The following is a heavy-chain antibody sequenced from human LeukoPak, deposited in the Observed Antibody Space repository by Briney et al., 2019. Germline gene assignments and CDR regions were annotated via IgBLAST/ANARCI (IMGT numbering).Heavy chain of an antibody. D-gene: IGHD2-15*01. CDR3: ARDVVVAAATRGYYFDY. V-gene: IGHV1-69*04. J-gene: IGHJ4*02. CDR1: GGTFSSYA. Sequence: SVKVSCKASGGTFSSYAIRWVRQAPGQGLEWMGRIIPILGIANYAQKFQGRVTITADKSTSTAYMELSSLRSEDTAVYYCARDVVVAAATRGYYFDYWGQGTLVTVSS. CDR2: IIPILGIA.